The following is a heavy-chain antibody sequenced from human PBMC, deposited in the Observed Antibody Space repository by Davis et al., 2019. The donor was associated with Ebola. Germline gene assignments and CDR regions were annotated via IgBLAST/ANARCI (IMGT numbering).Heavy chain of an antibody. Sequence: MPSETLSLTCTVSDGSIKSNSYYWGWIRRPPGKGLEWIGSVYYNGKTTSNPSLESRVTMSVDRSKNQFSLKLNSVTAADTAVYYCARGGHSGYDRFDYWGQGTLVTVTS. CDR1: DGSIKSNSYY. D-gene: IGHD5-12*01. V-gene: IGHV4-39*07. CDR2: VYYNGKT. CDR3: ARGGHSGYDRFDY. J-gene: IGHJ4*02.